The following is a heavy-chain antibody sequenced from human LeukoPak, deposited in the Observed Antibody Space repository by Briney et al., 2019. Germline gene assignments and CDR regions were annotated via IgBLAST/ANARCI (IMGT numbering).Heavy chain of an antibody. CDR2: INHSGST. Sequence: PSETLSLTCAVYGGALSHYYWSWIRQPPGKGLEWIGEINHSGSTNYNPSLKSRVTISVDMSKNQFSLELTSVTAADTAVYYCARGPASGSNFAWFDPWGQGTLVTVSS. CDR1: GGALSHYY. V-gene: IGHV4-34*01. CDR3: ARGPASGSNFAWFDP. D-gene: IGHD3-10*01. J-gene: IGHJ5*02.